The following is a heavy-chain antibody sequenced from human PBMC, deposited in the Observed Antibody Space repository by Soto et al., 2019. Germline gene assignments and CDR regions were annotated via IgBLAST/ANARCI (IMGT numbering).Heavy chain of an antibody. CDR2: ISYDGSDK. V-gene: IGHV3-30-3*01. J-gene: IGHJ4*02. CDR3: ARDPSHNLLRYFDF. D-gene: IGHD2-21*01. Sequence: QVQLVESGGGVVRPGRSLRLSCAASGFTFRTYTMHWVRQAPGKGLEWVAFISYDGSDKYYADSVKGRFTISRDNSKNTLYLQMNSLRDNDTSVSFCARDPSHNLLRYFDFWGQGTLVTVSS. CDR1: GFTFRTYT.